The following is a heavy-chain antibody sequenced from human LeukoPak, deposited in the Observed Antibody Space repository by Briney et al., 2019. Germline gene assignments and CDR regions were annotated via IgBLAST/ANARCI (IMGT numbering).Heavy chain of an antibody. V-gene: IGHV3-30-3*01. CDR3: ARDEYCGSTSCYSLEGVLDY. Sequence: GRSLRLSCAASGFTFTSYAMYWVRQAPGKGLEWGAVISYDGNNKYYADSVKGRFTISRDNSRNTLFLQMNSLRAEDTAMYYCARDEYCGSTSCYSLEGVLDYWGQGTLVTVSS. CDR2: ISYDGNNK. J-gene: IGHJ4*02. CDR1: GFTFTSYA. D-gene: IGHD2-2*02.